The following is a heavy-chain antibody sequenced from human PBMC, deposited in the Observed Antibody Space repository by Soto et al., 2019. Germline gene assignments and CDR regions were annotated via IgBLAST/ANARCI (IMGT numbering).Heavy chain of an antibody. CDR1: SDSIAGENW. D-gene: IGHD6-19*01. CDR3: ARVFSSGSGWMYYFDF. Sequence: QVQLQESGPGLVKPSETLSLTCTVSSDSIAGENWWSWVRQPPGLGLEWIGEVFHTGGTNYNPSLKSRVTMEVDKSKNQFSLNLISATAADTAVYYCARVFSSGSGWMYYFDFWVQGTLVSVSS. CDR2: VFHTGGT. J-gene: IGHJ4*02. V-gene: IGHV4-4*02.